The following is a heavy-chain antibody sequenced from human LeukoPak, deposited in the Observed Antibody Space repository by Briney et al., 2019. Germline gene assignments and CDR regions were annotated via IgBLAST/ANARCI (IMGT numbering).Heavy chain of an antibody. J-gene: IGHJ4*02. Sequence: GGSLRLSCAASEFDFSSHAMTWVRQAPGKGLEWVSAISISGSKTYYADSVKGRFTISRDNSKNTLYLQMNSLRAEDTAVYYCANEIRPNDYWGQGTPVTVSS. V-gene: IGHV3-23*01. CDR1: EFDFSSHA. CDR3: ANEIRPNDY. D-gene: IGHD4-17*01. CDR2: ISISGSKT.